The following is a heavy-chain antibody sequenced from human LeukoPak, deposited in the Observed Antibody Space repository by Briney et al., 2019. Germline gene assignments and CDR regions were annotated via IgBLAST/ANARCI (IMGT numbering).Heavy chain of an antibody. J-gene: IGHJ3*02. Sequence: ASVKVSCKASGYTFTGYYMHWVRQAPGQGLEWMGWINPNSGGTNYAQKFQGRVTMTRDTSISTAYMELSRLRSDDTAVYYCARGGIAVPGNSPAFDIWGQGTMVTVSS. CDR3: ARGGIAVPGNSPAFDI. CDR1: GYTFTGYY. V-gene: IGHV1-2*02. CDR2: INPNSGGT. D-gene: IGHD6-19*01.